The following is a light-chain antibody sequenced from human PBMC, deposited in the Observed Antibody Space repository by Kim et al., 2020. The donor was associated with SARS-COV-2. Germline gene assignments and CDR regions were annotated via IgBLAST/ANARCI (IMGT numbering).Light chain of an antibody. CDR2: GKN. V-gene: IGLV3-19*01. CDR1: SLRSYD. Sequence: ALGQTVRLTCQGDSLRSYDASWYQQKPGQAPVLVIYGKNNRPSGIPDRFSGSSSGNTASLTITGAQAEDEADYYCNSRDSSGNLVVFGGGTQLTVL. CDR3: NSRDSSGNLVV. J-gene: IGLJ2*01.